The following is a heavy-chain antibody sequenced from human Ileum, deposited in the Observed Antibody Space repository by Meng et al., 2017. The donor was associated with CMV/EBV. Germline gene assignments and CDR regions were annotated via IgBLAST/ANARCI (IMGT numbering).Heavy chain of an antibody. CDR3: ARDRGYCSISTCFSIGGNDY. CDR2: ISPKTGGT. V-gene: IGHV1-2*02. J-gene: IGHJ4*02. Sequence: ASVKVSCKASGYTFSDNSIHWVRQAPGHGPEWMGWISPKTGGTDYAPKFHGRVTVTRDTSTSTVYMELSRLTSDDTATYYCARDRGYCSISTCFSIGGNDYWGQGTLVTSPQ. D-gene: IGHD2-2*01. CDR1: GYTFSDNS.